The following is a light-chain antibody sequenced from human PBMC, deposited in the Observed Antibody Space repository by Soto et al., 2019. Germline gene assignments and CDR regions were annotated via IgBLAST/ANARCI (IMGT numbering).Light chain of an antibody. J-gene: IGKJ1*01. Sequence: DIQMTQSPSSLSASVGDRVTITCRSSERVGSYLNWYQQKPGKAPTLLIYSASELQSGVSSRFSGSGSGTDFTLTIRNLQPEDFAVYYDQQSHNTPLTFGQGTKVEI. CDR3: QQSHNTPLT. CDR2: SAS. CDR1: ERVGSY. V-gene: IGKV1-39*01.